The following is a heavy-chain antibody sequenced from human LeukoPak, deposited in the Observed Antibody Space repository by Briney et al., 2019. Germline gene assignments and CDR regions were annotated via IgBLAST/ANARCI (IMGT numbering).Heavy chain of an antibody. Sequence: GASVKVSCKASGYTFTGYYMHWVRQAPGQGLGWMGWINPNSGGTNYAQKFQGRVTMTRDTSISTAYMELSRLRSDDTAVYYCARAMITIFGVVIELGYWGQGTLVTVSS. J-gene: IGHJ4*02. CDR1: GYTFTGYY. D-gene: IGHD3-3*01. CDR2: INPNSGGT. V-gene: IGHV1-2*02. CDR3: ARAMITIFGVVIELGY.